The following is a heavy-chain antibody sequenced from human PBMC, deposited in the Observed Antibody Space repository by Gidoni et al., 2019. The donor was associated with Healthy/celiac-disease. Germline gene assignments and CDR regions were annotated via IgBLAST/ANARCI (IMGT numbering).Heavy chain of an antibody. CDR1: GFTFRGYG. CDR3: AKDKVKVGATMYFDY. Sequence: QLQLVESGGGGVQPGRSLSLFCAVSGFTFRGYGMHGVRQAPGKGLEWVAVISYDGSNKYYADAVKGRFTISRDNSKNTLYLQMNSLRAEDTAVYYCAKDKVKVGATMYFDYWGQGTLVTVSS. V-gene: IGHV3-30*18. D-gene: IGHD1-26*01. CDR2: ISYDGSNK. J-gene: IGHJ4*02.